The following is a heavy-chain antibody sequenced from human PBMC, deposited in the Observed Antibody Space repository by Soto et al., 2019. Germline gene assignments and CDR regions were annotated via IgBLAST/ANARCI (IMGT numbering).Heavy chain of an antibody. CDR3: TRDASRDSSARGWFDP. J-gene: IGHJ5*02. V-gene: IGHV3-21*01. CDR1: GFTFRSFT. CDR2: ISSNSAYI. Sequence: PGGSLRLSCAASGFTFRSFTMNWVRQAPGKGREWVSTISSNSAYIYYTDALRGRFTISRDNAKNSLHLQMNSLRAEGTAVYYCTRDASRDSSARGWFDPWGPGTLVTVSS. D-gene: IGHD6-13*01.